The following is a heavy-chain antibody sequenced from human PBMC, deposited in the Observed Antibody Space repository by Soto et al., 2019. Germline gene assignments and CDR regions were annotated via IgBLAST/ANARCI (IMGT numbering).Heavy chain of an antibody. CDR2: ISYDGSNK. Sequence: QSGGSLRLSCAASGFTFSGYAMHWVRQAPGKGLEWVAVISYDGSNKYYADSVKGRFTISRDNSKNTLYLQMNSLRAEDTAVYYCARDSIKIVLQGSVRSSEMEVKDYYYYGMDVWGQGTTVTVSS. V-gene: IGHV3-30-3*01. CDR1: GFTFSGYA. CDR3: ARDSIKIVLQGSVRSSEMEVKDYYYYGMDV. D-gene: IGHD3-16*02. J-gene: IGHJ6*02.